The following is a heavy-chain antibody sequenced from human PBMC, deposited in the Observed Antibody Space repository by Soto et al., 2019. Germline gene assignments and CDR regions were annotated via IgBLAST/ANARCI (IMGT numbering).Heavy chain of an antibody. CDR2: IGSSGGNS. D-gene: IGHD1-1*01. CDR1: GFIFSDFT. J-gene: IGHJ6*02. V-gene: IGHV3-21*01. CDR3: AREKRHNSLGGRFGMDV. Sequence: EVQLVECGGGLVKPGGSLRLSCAVSGFIFSDFTMNWVRQAPGKGLEWVASIGSSGGNSFYADSVKGRFIISRDNAKTSLDLQINSLRAEDTAVYYCAREKRHNSLGGRFGMDVWGQGTTVTVS.